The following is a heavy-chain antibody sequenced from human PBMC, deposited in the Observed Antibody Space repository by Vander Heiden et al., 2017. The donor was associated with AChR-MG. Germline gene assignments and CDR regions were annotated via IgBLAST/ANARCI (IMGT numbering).Heavy chain of an antibody. V-gene: IGHV3-30-3*01. CDR1: GFTFSSYA. Sequence: VQLVEPGGGVVQPGRSLRLSCAASGFTFSSYAMHGGRQAPGKGLGWVAVISYDGSNKYYADSVKGRFTISRDNSKNTLYLQMNSLRAEDTAVYYCARDATPTIFGVVIMGNWFDPWGQGTLVTVSS. CDR2: ISYDGSNK. J-gene: IGHJ5*02. D-gene: IGHD3-3*01. CDR3: ARDATPTIFGVVIMGNWFDP.